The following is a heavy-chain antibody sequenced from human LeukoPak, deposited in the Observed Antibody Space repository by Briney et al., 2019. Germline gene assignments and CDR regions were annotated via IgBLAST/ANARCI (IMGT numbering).Heavy chain of an antibody. D-gene: IGHD6-19*01. J-gene: IGHJ4*02. V-gene: IGHV3-23*01. CDR3: AKAEDSSGWYGLDY. Sequence: GSLRLSCAASGFTFSSYAMSWVRQAPGKGLEWVSAISGSGGSTYYADPVKGRFTISRDNSKNTLYLQMNSLSAEDTAVYYCAKAEDSSGWYGLDYWGQGTLVTVSS. CDR2: ISGSGGST. CDR1: GFTFSSYA.